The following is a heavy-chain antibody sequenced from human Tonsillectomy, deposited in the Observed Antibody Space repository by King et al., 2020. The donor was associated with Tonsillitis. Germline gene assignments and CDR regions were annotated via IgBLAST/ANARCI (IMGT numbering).Heavy chain of an antibody. V-gene: IGHV4-61*02. D-gene: IGHD2-2*01. CDR3: AREVVPAAPTYYYYYMDV. Sequence: PLQESGPGLVKPSQTLSLTCTVSGDSMSSGSYYWSWIRLPAGEGLEWIGRIYTSGSTDYNPSLKSRVTILIDTSKNQFSLQLSSVTAADTAVYYCAREVVPAAPTYYYYYMDVWGKGTTVTVSS. CDR1: GDSMSSGSYY. CDR2: IYTSGST. J-gene: IGHJ6*03.